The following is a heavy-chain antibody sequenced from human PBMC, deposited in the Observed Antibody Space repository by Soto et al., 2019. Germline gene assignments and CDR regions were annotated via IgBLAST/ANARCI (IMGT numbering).Heavy chain of an antibody. Sequence: QVQVVQSGVEVRRPGSSVKVSCKASGDTFKNCVISWGRQAPGQGLEWMGGIIPLLGTTDFAQRFQGRLTITTDESTTTAYMELSRLRSEDTATYYCAAELGFGKLSVVWGQGTTVIVSS. CDR2: IIPLLGTT. J-gene: IGHJ6*02. CDR1: GDTFKNCV. V-gene: IGHV1-69*01. CDR3: AAELGFGKLSVV. D-gene: IGHD3-10*01.